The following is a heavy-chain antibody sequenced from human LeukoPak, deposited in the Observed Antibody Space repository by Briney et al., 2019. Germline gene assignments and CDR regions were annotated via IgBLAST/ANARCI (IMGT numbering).Heavy chain of an antibody. CDR1: GGSISSGGYS. V-gene: IGHV4-30-2*01. Sequence: SETLSLTCAVSGGSISSGGYSWSWIRQPPGKGLEWIGYIYHGGSTYYNPSFKSRVTISVDRSKNQFSLKLSSVTAADTAVYYCARDAYDTGAFDIWGQGTMVTVSS. CDR2: IYHGGST. D-gene: IGHD3-22*01. J-gene: IGHJ3*02. CDR3: ARDAYDTGAFDI.